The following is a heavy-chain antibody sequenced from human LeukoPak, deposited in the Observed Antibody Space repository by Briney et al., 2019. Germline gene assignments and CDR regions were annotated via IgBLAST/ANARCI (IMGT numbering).Heavy chain of an antibody. Sequence: GASVKVSCKVSGYTLTELSMHWVRQAPGKGLEWMGGFDPEDGETIYAQKFQGRVTMTEDTSTDTAYMELSSLRSEDTAVYYCARDRSPAYDFWSGYYSTNWYFDLWGRGTLVTVSS. J-gene: IGHJ2*01. CDR3: ARDRSPAYDFWSGYYSTNWYFDL. CDR1: GYTLTELS. D-gene: IGHD3-3*01. V-gene: IGHV1-24*01. CDR2: FDPEDGET.